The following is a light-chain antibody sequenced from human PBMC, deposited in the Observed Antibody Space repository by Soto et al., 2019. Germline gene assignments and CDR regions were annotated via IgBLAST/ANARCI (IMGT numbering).Light chain of an antibody. CDR3: SSNTTGNTGQMV. Sequence: QSALTQPASLSGSPGQSITISCTGTSSDVGGYNYVSWYQHHPGKAPKLIIYDVSNRPSGVSIRFSGSKSDNTASLTISGLQPEDEADYHSSSNTTGNTGQMVFETGTKVPAL. CDR1: SSDVGGYNY. CDR2: DVS. J-gene: IGLJ1*01. V-gene: IGLV2-14*03.